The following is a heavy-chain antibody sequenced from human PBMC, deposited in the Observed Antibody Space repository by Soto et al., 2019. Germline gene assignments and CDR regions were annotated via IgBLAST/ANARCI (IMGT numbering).Heavy chain of an antibody. V-gene: IGHV3-23*01. J-gene: IGHJ4*02. Sequence: EVQLLVSGGDLVQPGGSLRLSCVASGFTFGSRAMSWVRQAPGEGLEWVSTITDNGGDSKSADSVRGRFAIFRDNSKNILYLQMNSLRAEDSAIYYCARGSEDSYPGSRIFDLWGRGTLVSVSS. CDR3: ARGSEDSYPGSRIFDL. D-gene: IGHD3-10*01. CDR2: ITDNGGDS. CDR1: GFTFGSRA.